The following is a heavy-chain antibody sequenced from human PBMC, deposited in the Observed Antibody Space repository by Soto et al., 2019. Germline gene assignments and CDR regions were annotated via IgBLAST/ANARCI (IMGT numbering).Heavy chain of an antibody. Sequence: ASVKVSCKASGGTFSSYTISWVRQAPGQGLEWMGRIIPILGIANYAQKFQGRVTITADKSTSTAYMELSSLRSEDTAVYYCARDWRDLVVPAAWGFGDWFDPWGQGTLVTVSS. D-gene: IGHD2-2*01. CDR2: IIPILGIA. J-gene: IGHJ5*02. CDR3: ARDWRDLVVPAAWGFGDWFDP. V-gene: IGHV1-69*04. CDR1: GGTFSSYT.